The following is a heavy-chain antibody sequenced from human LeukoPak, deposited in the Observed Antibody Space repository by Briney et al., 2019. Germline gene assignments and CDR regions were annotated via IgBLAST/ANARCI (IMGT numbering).Heavy chain of an antibody. CDR3: ARDRYDILTGYTPISDY. V-gene: IGHV1-69*04. J-gene: IGHJ4*02. CDR2: IIPILGIA. Sequence: SVKLSCNVAGSTFSSYAISWVRQAPGQEHEWMGRIIPILGIANYARKFQGRVTITAHKSTSTAYMELSSLRSEDTAVYYCARDRYDILTGYTPISDYWGQGTLVTVSS. D-gene: IGHD3-9*01. CDR1: GSTFSSYA.